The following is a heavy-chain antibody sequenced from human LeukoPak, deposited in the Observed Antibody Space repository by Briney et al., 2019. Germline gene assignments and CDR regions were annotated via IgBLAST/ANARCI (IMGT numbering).Heavy chain of an antibody. D-gene: IGHD3-10*02. CDR2: AGWAGGTT. J-gene: IGHJ4*02. Sequence: PGGSLGLSCATSGFNFDRYTIHWVRQAPGKGLEWVSLAGWAGGTTFYSDSVRGRFTISRDSGRKSVYLQMNSLTTDDTAFYFCAKELDTMFFDYWGQGALVTVSS. V-gene: IGHV3-43*01. CDR1: GFNFDRYT. CDR3: AKELDTMFFDY.